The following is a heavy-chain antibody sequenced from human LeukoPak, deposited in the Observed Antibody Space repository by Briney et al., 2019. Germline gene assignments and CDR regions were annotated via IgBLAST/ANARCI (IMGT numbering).Heavy chain of an antibody. CDR3: AKDNLRGDSLVVDYYYYMDV. J-gene: IGHJ6*03. V-gene: IGHV3-30*02. D-gene: IGHD3-22*01. CDR2: IRYDGSNK. CDR1: GFTFSDYY. Sequence: PGGSLRLSCAASGFTFSDYYMSWIRQAPGKGLEWVAFIRYDGSNKYYADSVKGRFTISRDNSKNTLYLQMNSLRAEDTAVYYCAKDNLRGDSLVVDYYYYMDVWGKGTTVTVSS.